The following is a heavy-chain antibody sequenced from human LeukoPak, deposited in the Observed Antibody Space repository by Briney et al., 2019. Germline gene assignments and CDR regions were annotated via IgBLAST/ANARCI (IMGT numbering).Heavy chain of an antibody. Sequence: PGGSLRLSCAASGFTFSSYSMNWVRQAPGEGLEWVSSISSSSSYIYYADSVKGRFTISRDNAKNSLYLQMNSLRAEDTAVYYCAGEEKASNDYWGQGTLVTVSS. J-gene: IGHJ4*02. V-gene: IGHV3-21*01. CDR1: GFTFSSYS. CDR2: ISSSSSYI. D-gene: IGHD4-4*01. CDR3: AGEEKASNDY.